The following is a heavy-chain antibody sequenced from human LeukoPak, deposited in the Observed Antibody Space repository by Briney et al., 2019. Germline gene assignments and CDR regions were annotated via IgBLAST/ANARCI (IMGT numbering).Heavy chain of an antibody. Sequence: SETLSLTCAVYGGSFSGYYWSWTRQPPGKGLEWIGEINHSGSTNYNPSLKSRVTISVDTSKNQFSLKLSSVTAADTAVYYCASSSGWYSTNKFDYWGQGTLVTVSS. V-gene: IGHV4-34*01. D-gene: IGHD6-19*01. CDR3: ASSSGWYSTNKFDY. J-gene: IGHJ4*02. CDR2: INHSGST. CDR1: GGSFSGYY.